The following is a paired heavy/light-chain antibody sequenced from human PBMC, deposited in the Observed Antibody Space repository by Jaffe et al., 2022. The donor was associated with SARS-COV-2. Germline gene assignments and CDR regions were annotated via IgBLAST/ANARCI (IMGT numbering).Heavy chain of an antibody. CDR1: GFTFRSYW. D-gene: IGHD6-19*01. V-gene: IGHV3-74*01. Sequence: EVQLVESGGGSVQPGESLRLSCAASGFTFRSYWMHWVRQVPGKGLAWVARINQDGSKRDYAESVKGRVTISRDNAKNTVSLDIYRLTVDDTAVYYCVRVGLGWLAFDSWGPGTLVT. CDR2: INQDGSKR. J-gene: IGHJ4*02. CDR3: VRVGLGWLAFDS.
Light chain of an antibody. CDR1: RSNVGTNV. CDR3: AAWDDSLNVLL. V-gene: IGLV1-44*01. J-gene: IGLJ2*01. CDR2: SDR. Sequence: QSVLIQPPSTSGTPGQRVSMSCLGGRSNVGTNVVNWYQQLPGAAPKLLIFSDRQRPSGVPDRFSASKSGTSASLAISGLQSEDEADYYCAAWDDSLNVLLFGGGTKLTVL.